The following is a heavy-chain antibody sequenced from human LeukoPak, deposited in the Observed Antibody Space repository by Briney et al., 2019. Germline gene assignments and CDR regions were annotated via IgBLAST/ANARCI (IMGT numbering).Heavy chain of an antibody. D-gene: IGHD3-22*01. J-gene: IGHJ4*02. CDR2: IYYSGST. V-gene: IGHV4-59*01. Sequence: PSETLSLTCTVSGGSISSYYWSWIRQPPGKGLEWIGYIYYSGSTNYNPSLKSRVTISVDTSKNQFSLKLSSVTAADTAVYYCARVGDYYDSGGYYQFDYWGQGTLVTVSS. CDR3: ARVGDYYDSGGYYQFDY. CDR1: GGSISSYY.